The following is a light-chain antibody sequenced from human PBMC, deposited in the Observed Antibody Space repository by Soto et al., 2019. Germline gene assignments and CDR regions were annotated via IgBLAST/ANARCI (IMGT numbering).Light chain of an antibody. CDR2: DAS. Sequence: QSALAQPASVSGSPGQSITISCTGTSRDVGGYNYVSWYQQHPGKAPKVMIYDASNRPSGVSNRFSGSKSGNTASLTISGLQAEDEADYFCSSYTSSGTYVFGTGTKVTVL. J-gene: IGLJ1*01. CDR3: SSYTSSGTYV. V-gene: IGLV2-14*01. CDR1: SRDVGGYNY.